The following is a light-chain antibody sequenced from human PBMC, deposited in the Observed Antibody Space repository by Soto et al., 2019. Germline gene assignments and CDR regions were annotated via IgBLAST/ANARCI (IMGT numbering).Light chain of an antibody. Sequence: ETVMTQSPATLSVSPGERVTLSCRASQSVSSNLAWYQQKPGQAPRLLIYGASTRATGIPARFSGSGSGTEFTLTISSLQSEDFAVYYCQQYNNWWTFGHGTKVEIK. CDR3: QQYNNWWT. V-gene: IGKV3-15*01. CDR2: GAS. J-gene: IGKJ1*01. CDR1: QSVSSN.